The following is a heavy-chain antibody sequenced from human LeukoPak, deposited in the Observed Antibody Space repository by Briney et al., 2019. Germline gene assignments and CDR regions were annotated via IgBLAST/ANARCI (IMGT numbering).Heavy chain of an antibody. V-gene: IGHV4-34*01. CDR2: INHSGST. CDR1: GGSFSDYY. J-gene: IGHJ4*02. Sequence: SETLSLTCAVFGGSFSDYYWSWIRQPPGKRLGWIGEINHSGSTNYNPSLKSRVTISVDKSKNQFSLRLNSVTAADTAVYYCARASSWSSPYFDDWGQGTPVTVSS. D-gene: IGHD6-13*01. CDR3: ARASSWSSPYFDD.